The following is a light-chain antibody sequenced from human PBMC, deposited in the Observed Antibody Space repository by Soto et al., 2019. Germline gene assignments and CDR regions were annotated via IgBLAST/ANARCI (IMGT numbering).Light chain of an antibody. J-gene: IGKJ4*01. Sequence: EIVLTQSPATLSSFPGDRVTLSCRASQYINTRLAWYQHRPGQAPRLLIYQTSIRAAGIPARFSGSGSGTDFTLTISRLEPEDFAVYYCQQYGSSLPLTFGGGTKVDIK. V-gene: IGKV3-20*01. CDR1: QYINTR. CDR3: QQYGSSLPLT. CDR2: QTS.